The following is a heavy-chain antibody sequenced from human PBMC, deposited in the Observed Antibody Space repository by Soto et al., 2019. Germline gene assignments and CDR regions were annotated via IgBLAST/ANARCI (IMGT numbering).Heavy chain of an antibody. J-gene: IGHJ4*02. CDR2: IYYSGST. CDR1: GGSVSSGSYY. D-gene: IGHD2-8*01. Sequence: PSETLSLTCTVSGGSVSSGSYYWSWIRQPPGKGLEWIGYIYYSGSTNYNPSLKSRVTISVDTSKNQFSLKLSSVTAADTAVYYCAGRGRYYFTNGVCYSSRVDYWGQGTLVTVSS. V-gene: IGHV4-61*01. CDR3: AGRGRYYFTNGVCYSSRVDY.